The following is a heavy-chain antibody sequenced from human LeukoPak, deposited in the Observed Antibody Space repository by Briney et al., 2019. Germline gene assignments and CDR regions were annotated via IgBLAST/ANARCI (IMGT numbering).Heavy chain of an antibody. CDR1: GYTFTSYD. V-gene: IGHV1-8*01. D-gene: IGHD3-16*02. CDR3: ARLNYDYVWGSYRPHIDY. CDR2: MNPNSGNT. Sequence: ASVKVPCKASGYTFTSYDVNWVRQATGQGLEWMGWMNPNSGNTGYAQKFQGRVTMTRNTSISTAYMELSSLRSEDTAVYYCARLNYDYVWGSYRPHIDYWGQGTLVTVSS. J-gene: IGHJ4*02.